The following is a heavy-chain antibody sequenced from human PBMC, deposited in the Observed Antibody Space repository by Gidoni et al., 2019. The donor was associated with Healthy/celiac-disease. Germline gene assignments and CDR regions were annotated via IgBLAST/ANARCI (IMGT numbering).Heavy chain of an antibody. CDR1: GGSISSYY. Sequence: QVQLQESGPGLVTPSETLSLTCTVSGGSISSYYWSWIRQPPGKGLEWIGYIYYSGSTNYNPSLKSRVTISVDTSKNQFSLKLSSVTAADTAVYYCARPLEMPLWGQGTLVTVSS. V-gene: IGHV4-59*08. D-gene: IGHD3-3*01. CDR3: ARPLEMPL. J-gene: IGHJ4*02. CDR2: IYYSGST.